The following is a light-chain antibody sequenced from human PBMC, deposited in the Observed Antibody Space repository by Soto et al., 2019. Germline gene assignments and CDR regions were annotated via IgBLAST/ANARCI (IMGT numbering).Light chain of an antibody. J-gene: IGKJ3*01. CDR1: QSVLYISNNKNY. CDR3: QQYYSTPLT. Sequence: DVVMTQSPDSLAVSLGERATINCRSNQSVLYISNNKNYLAWYQQKPGQSPKLLIYWASTRESGVPDRFSGAGSGTDFTLTISSLQAEDVAVYYCQQYYSTPLTFGPGTKVDI. V-gene: IGKV4-1*01. CDR2: WAS.